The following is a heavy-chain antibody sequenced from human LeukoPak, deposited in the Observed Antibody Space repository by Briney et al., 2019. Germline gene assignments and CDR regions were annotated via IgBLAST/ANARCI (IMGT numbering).Heavy chain of an antibody. CDR3: TRDRSYGFDP. Sequence: GGSLRLSCAASGFTFSNFWMHWVRQAPGKGLVWLSRIHVIGGNTSYVDSVKGRFIISRGNAKKKVYLQMNNLRVDDTALYFCTRDRSYGFDPWGQGTLVTVSS. D-gene: IGHD3-16*01. CDR1: GFTFSNFW. CDR2: IHVIGGNT. V-gene: IGHV3-74*01. J-gene: IGHJ5*02.